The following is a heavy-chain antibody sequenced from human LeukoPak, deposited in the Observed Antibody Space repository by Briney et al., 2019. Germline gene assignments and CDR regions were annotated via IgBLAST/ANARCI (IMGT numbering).Heavy chain of an antibody. CDR3: ARASYCSGGSCYSDY. V-gene: IGHV1-18*01. Sequence: ASVKVSCKASGYTFTSYSISWVRQAPGQGLEWMGWISAYNGNTIYSQKVKGRVTMTTDTSTSTAYMELRSLKSDDTAVYYCARASYCSGGSCYSDYWGQGTLVTVSS. J-gene: IGHJ4*02. CDR1: GYTFTSYS. D-gene: IGHD2-15*01. CDR2: ISAYNGNT.